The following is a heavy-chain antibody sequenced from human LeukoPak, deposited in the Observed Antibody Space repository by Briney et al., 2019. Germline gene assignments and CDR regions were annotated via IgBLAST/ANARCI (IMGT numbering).Heavy chain of an antibody. V-gene: IGHV3-23*01. CDR1: GFTFSSYA. CDR3: AKVADDYGDYDWFDP. CDR2: ISGSGGST. D-gene: IGHD4-17*01. Sequence: PGGSLRLSCAASGFTFSSYAMSWVRQAPGKGLEWVSAISGSGGSTYYADSVKGRFAISRDNSKNTLYLQMNSLRAEDTAVYYCAKVADDYGDYDWFDPWGQGTLVTVSS. J-gene: IGHJ5*02.